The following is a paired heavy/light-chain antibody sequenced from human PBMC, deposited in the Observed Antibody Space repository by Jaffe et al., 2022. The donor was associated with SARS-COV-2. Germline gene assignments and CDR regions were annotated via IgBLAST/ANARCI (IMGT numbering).Light chain of an antibody. Sequence: QLVVTQSPSASASLGASVKLTCTLNSGRAHYAIAWHQQQPEKGPRYLMRVNSDGSHIKGDGIPDRFSGSSSGAERYLTISALQSDDEADYYCQTWGAGIRVFGAGTKLTVL. CDR3: QTWGAGIRV. CDR1: SGRAHYA. V-gene: IGLV4-69*01. J-gene: IGLJ2*01. CDR2: VNSDGSH.
Heavy chain of an antibody. V-gene: IGHV1-18*01. J-gene: IGHJ5*02. D-gene: IGHD2-15*01. Sequence: QVHLVQSGTEVKKPGASVKVSCKASGYTFTDYGISWVRQAPGQGLEWMGWVSTYETGANYARKLQGRVTLTMDTSTTTAYMELRGLTSDDTALYYCARDYLCSGGSCDDCFDPWGQGTLVIVSS. CDR2: VSTYETGA. CDR1: GYTFTDYG. CDR3: ARDYLCSGGSCDDCFDP.